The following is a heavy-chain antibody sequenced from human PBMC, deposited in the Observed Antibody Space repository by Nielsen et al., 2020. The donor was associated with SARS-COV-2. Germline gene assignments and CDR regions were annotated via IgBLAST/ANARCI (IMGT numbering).Heavy chain of an antibody. CDR1: GGSISTYY. Sequence: GSLRLSCTVSGGSISTYYWNWIRQPPGKGLEWIGYIYYSGSTKYNPSLKSRVTVSLDTSKNQFSLKLNSATAADTAVYYCARSFGDYEGGTYYYYYGMDVWGQGTTVTVSS. J-gene: IGHJ6*02. CDR2: IYYSGST. D-gene: IGHD4-17*01. CDR3: ARSFGDYEGGTYYYYYGMDV. V-gene: IGHV4-59*01.